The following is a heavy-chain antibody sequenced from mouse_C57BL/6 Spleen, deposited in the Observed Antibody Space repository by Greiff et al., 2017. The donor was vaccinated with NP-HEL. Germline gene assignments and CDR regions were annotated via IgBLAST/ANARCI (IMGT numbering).Heavy chain of an antibody. Sequence: LMKPGASVKLSCKATGYTFTGYWLEWVKQRLGHGLEGSGESLPGSGSTNYNEKFKGKSTFTADTSSTTAYMQPRSLTTEDSAIYYCARRRGNFAWFAYWGQGTLVTVSA. D-gene: IGHD2-1*01. CDR1: GYTFTGYW. J-gene: IGHJ3*01. CDR2: SLPGSGST. CDR3: ARRRGNFAWFAY. V-gene: IGHV1-9*01.